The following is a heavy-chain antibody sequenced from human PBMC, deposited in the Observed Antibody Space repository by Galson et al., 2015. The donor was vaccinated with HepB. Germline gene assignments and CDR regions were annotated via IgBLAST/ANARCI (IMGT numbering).Heavy chain of an antibody. CDR3: AHRPGSWVPFEI. J-gene: IGHJ3*02. CDR1: GFSLSTRGLG. CDR2: IFWDDGK. D-gene: IGHD3-16*01. Sequence: LVQPTQTLTLTCAFSGFSLSTRGLGVGWIRQPPGKALEWLALIFWDDGKLYSPSLKTRLTITKDTSKNQVFLIMTNMDPVDTATNYCAHRPGSWVPFEIWGQGTMVTVSS. V-gene: IGHV2-5*02.